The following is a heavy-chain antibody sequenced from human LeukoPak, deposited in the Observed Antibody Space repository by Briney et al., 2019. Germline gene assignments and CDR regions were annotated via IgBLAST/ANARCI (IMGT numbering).Heavy chain of an antibody. J-gene: IGHJ4*02. CDR1: GGSFSGYY. CDR2: INHSGST. D-gene: IGHD5-12*01. Sequence: SETLSLTCAVYGGSFSGYYWSWIRQPPGKGLEWIGEINHSGSTNYNPSLKSRVTISVDTSKNQFSLKLSSVTAADTAVYYCARGYWLRWYYFDYWGQGTLVTVSS. CDR3: ARGYWLRWYYFDY. V-gene: IGHV4-34*01.